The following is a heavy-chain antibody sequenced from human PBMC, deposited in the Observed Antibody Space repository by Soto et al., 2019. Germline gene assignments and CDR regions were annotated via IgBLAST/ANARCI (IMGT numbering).Heavy chain of an antibody. D-gene: IGHD6-19*01. Sequence: QVQLVESGGGVVQPGRSLRLSCAASGFTFSDYGMHWVRQAPGKGLEWVAVIWHDGSETYYADSVKGRFNISRDNSKNTLYLQVNNLRVEDTAVYYCAREGSVAGTSLIDSWGQGALVTVSS. V-gene: IGHV3-33*01. CDR2: IWHDGSET. CDR1: GFTFSDYG. CDR3: AREGSVAGTSLIDS. J-gene: IGHJ4*02.